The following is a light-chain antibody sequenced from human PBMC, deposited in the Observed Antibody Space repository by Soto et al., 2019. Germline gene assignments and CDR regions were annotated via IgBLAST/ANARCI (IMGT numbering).Light chain of an antibody. Sequence: EIVLTQSPATLSLSPGERATLSCRASQSVRSNLAWYQQKPGQAPRLLIYGASTRATGIPDRFSGSGSGTEFTLTISSLQSEDFAVYYCQQYNSWPPITFGQGTKVDIK. CDR3: QQYNSWPPIT. V-gene: IGKV3-15*01. CDR2: GAS. CDR1: QSVRSN. J-gene: IGKJ1*01.